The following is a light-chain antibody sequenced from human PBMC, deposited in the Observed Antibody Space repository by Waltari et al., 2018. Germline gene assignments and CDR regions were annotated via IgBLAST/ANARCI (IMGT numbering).Light chain of an antibody. J-gene: IGLJ1*01. V-gene: IGLV1-44*01. CDR3: AAWDDSLNGFYV. Sequence: QSVLTQPPSASGTPGQWVTISCSVSSSQIGPNTVNWYQQLPGTAPKLLIYNNNQWPSGVPDRFSGSKSGTSASLAISGLQSEDEADYYCAAWDDSLNGFYVFGTGTKVTVL. CDR1: SSQIGPNT. CDR2: NNN.